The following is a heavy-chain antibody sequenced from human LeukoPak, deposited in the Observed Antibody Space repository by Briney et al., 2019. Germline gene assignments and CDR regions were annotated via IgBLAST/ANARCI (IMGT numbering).Heavy chain of an antibody. D-gene: IGHD3-22*01. CDR3: ARGYYYDSSGYYYAPAFDI. J-gene: IGHJ3*02. CDR1: GFTFSSYG. V-gene: IGHV3-33*01. CDR2: IWYDGSNK. Sequence: PGGSLRLSCAASGFTFSSYGMHWVRQAPGKGLEWVAVIWYDGSNKYYADSVKGRFTISRDNSKNTLYLQMNSLRAEDTAVYYCARGYYYDSSGYYYAPAFDIWGQGTMVTVSS.